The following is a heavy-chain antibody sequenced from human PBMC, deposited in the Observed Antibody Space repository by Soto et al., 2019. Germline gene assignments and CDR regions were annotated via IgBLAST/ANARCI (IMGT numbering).Heavy chain of an antibody. CDR1: GYTLTELS. CDR2: FGPEDGET. CDR3: ARSSPPYCTNGVCHGPFDY. J-gene: IGHJ4*02. Sequence: ASVKVSCKVSGYTLTELSMHWVRQAPGKGLEWMGGFGPEDGETNYAQKFQGRVTMTADTSTSTAYMELRSLRSDDTAVYYCARSSPPYCTNGVCHGPFDYWGQGTLVTVSS. D-gene: IGHD2-8*01. V-gene: IGHV1-24*01.